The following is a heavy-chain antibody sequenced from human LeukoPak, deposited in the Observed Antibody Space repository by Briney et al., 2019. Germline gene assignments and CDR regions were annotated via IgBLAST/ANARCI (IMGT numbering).Heavy chain of an antibody. J-gene: IGHJ3*02. V-gene: IGHV5-51*01. CDR1: GYSFTSNW. CDR3: ARHREGYYDSSGLDAFDI. CDR2: IYPDDSDT. D-gene: IGHD3-22*01. Sequence: GESLKISCKGYGYSFTSNWIGWVRQMPGKGLEWMGIIYPDDSDTRYSPSFQGQVTISADKSISTAYLQWSSLKASDTAMYYCARHREGYYDSSGLDAFDIWGQGTMVTVSS.